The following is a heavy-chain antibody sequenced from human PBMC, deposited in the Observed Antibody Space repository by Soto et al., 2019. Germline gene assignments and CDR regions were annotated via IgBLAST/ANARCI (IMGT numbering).Heavy chain of an antibody. CDR2: IXGXXXXX. CDR1: GFTFNSYA. CDR3: AKAPYYYDSSGFYFHAFDI. D-gene: IGHD3-22*01. Sequence: GGSLRLSCAAAGFTFNSYAMNWVRQAPGKGLEWVSSIXGXXXXXXXXDSAKGRFTISRDNSKNTLFLQMNSLRAEDTAVYYCAKAPYYYDSSGFYFHAFDIWGQGTMVTVSS. V-gene: IGHV3-23*01. J-gene: IGHJ3*02.